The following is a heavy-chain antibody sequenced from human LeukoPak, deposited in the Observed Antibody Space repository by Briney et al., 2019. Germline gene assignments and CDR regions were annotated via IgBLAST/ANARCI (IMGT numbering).Heavy chain of an antibody. J-gene: IGHJ4*02. CDR3: ARQGPGYCGSTSCYGVDY. CDR2: INTNTGNP. Sequence: ASVKVSCKASGYSLTSYALNWVRQAPGQGFEWMGWINTNTGNPTYAQGFTGRFVFSLDTSVSTAYLQISSLKAEDTAVYYCARQGPGYCGSTSCYGVDYWGQGTLVTVSS. CDR1: GYSLTSYA. D-gene: IGHD2-2*01. V-gene: IGHV7-4-1*02.